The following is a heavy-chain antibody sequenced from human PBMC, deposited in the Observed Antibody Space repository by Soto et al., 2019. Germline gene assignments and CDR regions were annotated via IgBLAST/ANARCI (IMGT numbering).Heavy chain of an antibody. CDR3: ARGPHYDYVWGSYRYTAYFDS. D-gene: IGHD3-16*02. Sequence: PGGYLRLSCAASGFTFSSYAMHWVRQAPGKGLEWVAVISYDGSNKYYADSVKGRFTISRDNSKNTLYLQMNSLRAEDTAVYYCARGPHYDYVWGSYRYTAYFDSWGQGTLVTVSS. CDR2: ISYDGSNK. CDR1: GFTFSSYA. V-gene: IGHV3-30-3*01. J-gene: IGHJ4*02.